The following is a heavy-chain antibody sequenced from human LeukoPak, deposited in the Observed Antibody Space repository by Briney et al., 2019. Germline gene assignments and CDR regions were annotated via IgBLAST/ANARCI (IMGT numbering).Heavy chain of an antibody. V-gene: IGHV4-59*01. J-gene: IGHJ4*02. D-gene: IGHD5-24*01. CDR2: IYYGGST. CDR3: ARGHTILDGYSYETRTFDY. Sequence: PSETLSLTCTVSGGSISSYYWSWIRQSPGKGLEWIGYIYYGGSTNYNPSLKSRVTISVDTSKNQFPLKLSSVTAADTAVYYCARGHTILDGYSYETRTFDYWGQGTLVTVSS. CDR1: GGSISSYY.